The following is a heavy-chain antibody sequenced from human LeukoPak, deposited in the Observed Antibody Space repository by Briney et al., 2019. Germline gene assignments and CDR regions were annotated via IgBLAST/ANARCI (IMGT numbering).Heavy chain of an antibody. J-gene: IGHJ4*02. V-gene: IGHV3-53*01. Sequence: PGGSLRLSCRVSGFTVSSNSMSWVRQAPGKGLEWVSFIYSGGNTHYSDSVKGRFTISRDNSKNTLYLQMNSPRADDTAVYYCARRAGEYSHPYDYWGQGTLVTVSS. CDR2: IYSGGNT. D-gene: IGHD4-17*01. CDR1: GFTVSSNS. CDR3: ARRAGEYSHPYDY.